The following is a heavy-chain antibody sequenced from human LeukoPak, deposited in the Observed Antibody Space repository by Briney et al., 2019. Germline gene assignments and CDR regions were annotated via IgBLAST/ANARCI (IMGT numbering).Heavy chain of an antibody. Sequence: SETLSLTCTVSGGSISSGGYYWSWIRQHPGKGLEWVGYIYYSGITYYSPSLKSRITISLDTSENQFSLKLNSVTAADTAVYYCARVRWSDGASYDCWGQGTLVTVSS. CDR1: GGSISSGGYY. CDR3: ARVRWSDGASYDC. V-gene: IGHV4-31*03. CDR2: IYYSGIT. J-gene: IGHJ4*02. D-gene: IGHD4-23*01.